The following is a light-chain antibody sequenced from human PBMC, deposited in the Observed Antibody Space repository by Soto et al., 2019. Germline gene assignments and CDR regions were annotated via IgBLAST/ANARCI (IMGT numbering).Light chain of an antibody. J-gene: IGKJ5*01. V-gene: IGKV3-11*01. CDR2: DAS. CDR1: ETVSSY. CDR3: LHRMNWPLT. Sequence: VLTQYPVTLSLSPGDRATLSCRASETVSSYLLWYQQKPGQDPRLLIYDASERATGIPARFSGSGSETDFTLTISSLEPEDFGVYYCLHRMNWPLTFGQGTRLEIK.